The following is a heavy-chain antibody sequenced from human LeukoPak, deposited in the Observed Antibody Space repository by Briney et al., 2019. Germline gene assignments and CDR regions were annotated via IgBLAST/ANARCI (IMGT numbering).Heavy chain of an antibody. V-gene: IGHV1-2*02. CDR1: GYTFTGYY. CDR3: ARGIIFGVVIRWFDP. CDR2: INPNRGGT. J-gene: IGHJ5*02. Sequence: ASVKVSCKASGYTFTGYYMHWVRQAPGQGLEWMGWINPNRGGTNYAQKFQGRVTMTRDTSISTAYMELSRLRSDATAVYYCARGIIFGVVIRWFDPWGQGTLVTVSS. D-gene: IGHD3-3*02.